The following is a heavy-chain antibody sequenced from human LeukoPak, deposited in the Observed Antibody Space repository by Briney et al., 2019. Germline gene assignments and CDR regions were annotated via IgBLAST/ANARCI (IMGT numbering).Heavy chain of an antibody. J-gene: IGHJ2*01. Sequence: PGESLRISCEGSGYSFTSYWISWVRQMPGKGLEWMGRIDPSDSYSNYSPSFQGHVTISVDKSISTAYLHWSSLKASDTAMYYCARLYYYDSSGYYSPYWYFDLWGRGTLVTVSS. CDR3: ARLYYYDSSGYYSPYWYFDL. D-gene: IGHD3-22*01. V-gene: IGHV5-10-1*01. CDR2: IDPSDSYS. CDR1: GYSFTSYW.